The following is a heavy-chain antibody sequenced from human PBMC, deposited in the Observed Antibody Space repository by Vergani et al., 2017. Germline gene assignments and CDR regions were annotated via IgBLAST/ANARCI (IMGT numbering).Heavy chain of an antibody. V-gene: IGHV3-7*03. CDR1: GFTFSNYW. D-gene: IGHD3-22*01. CDR3: AVPQGTSAYYYGGFYY. CDR2: INEGGGGK. Sequence: EVQLVESGGGLVQPGGSLRLSCAASGFTFSNYWMAWVRQAPGKGLEWVANINEGGGGKYYLGSVKGRFTISRDNSKNTLSLQMNSLTAEDTAIYYCAVPQGTSAYYYGGFYYWGQGILVTVSS. J-gene: IGHJ4*02.